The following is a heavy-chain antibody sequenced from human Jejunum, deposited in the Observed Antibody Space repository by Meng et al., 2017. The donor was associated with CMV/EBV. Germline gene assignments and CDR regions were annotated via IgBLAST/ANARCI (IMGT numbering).Heavy chain of an antibody. CDR3: AGGLGGTIDY. J-gene: IGHJ4*02. D-gene: IGHD1-26*01. Sequence: CKASGSTFSNSATSWVRQAPGQGLEWMGNIIPVFDRTNYAQKFQGRVTITADRSTNTAYMELSSLRSDDTAIYYCAGGLGGTIDYWGQGTRGTGSS. V-gene: IGHV1-69*04. CDR2: IIPVFDRT. CDR1: GSTFSNSA.